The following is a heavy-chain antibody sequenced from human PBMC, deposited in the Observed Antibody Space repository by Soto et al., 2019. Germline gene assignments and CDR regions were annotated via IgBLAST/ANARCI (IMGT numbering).Heavy chain of an antibody. CDR3: TRADSDVVILPDVRPLFDL. Sequence: QVQLVQSGAEVKKPGASVKVSCKTSGYDFFKYNMHWVRQAPGQGLEWMGVINPNGGYTRHAQKYQGRVIMTRDTSSTIVYMELSDLTSADTAMYYCTRADSDVVILPDVRPLFDLWGQGALVTVSS. J-gene: IGHJ4*02. V-gene: IGHV1-46*01. CDR2: INPNGGYT. CDR1: GYDFFKYN. D-gene: IGHD2-21*02.